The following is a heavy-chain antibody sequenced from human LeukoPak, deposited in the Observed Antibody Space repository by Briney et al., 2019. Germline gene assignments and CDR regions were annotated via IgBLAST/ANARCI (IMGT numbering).Heavy chain of an antibody. D-gene: IGHD3-22*01. CDR2: ISGSCCST. Sequence: GGSLRLSCAASGFTFSSYAMSWVRQAPGKGLEGVSAISGSCCSTYYADSVNGRFTISRDNSKNTLYLQMNSLRAEDTDVYYCAKDRMIVVAIYYFDYWGQGTLVTVSS. V-gene: IGHV3-23*01. CDR1: GFTFSSYA. CDR3: AKDRMIVVAIYYFDY. J-gene: IGHJ4*02.